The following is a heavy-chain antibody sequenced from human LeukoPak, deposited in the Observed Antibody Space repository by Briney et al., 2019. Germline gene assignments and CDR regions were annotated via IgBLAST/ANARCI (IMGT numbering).Heavy chain of an antibody. D-gene: IGHD3-10*01. CDR1: GYNFPSYW. V-gene: IGHV5-51*01. CDR2: IYPGDSDT. CDR3: ARRLYYGSSDYFDY. J-gene: IGHJ4*02. Sequence: GESLKISCKGSGYNFPSYWIGWVRQMPGKGLEWMGIIYPGDSDTRYSPSFQGQVIISADKSISTAYLQWSSLKASDTAMYFCARRLYYGSSDYFDYWGQGTLVTVSS.